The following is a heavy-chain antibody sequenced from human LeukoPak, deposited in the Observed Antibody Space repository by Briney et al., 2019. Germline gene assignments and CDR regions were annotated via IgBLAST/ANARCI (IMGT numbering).Heavy chain of an antibody. J-gene: IGHJ4*02. D-gene: IGHD2-15*01. Sequence: SVKVSCKASGGIFSSYAISWVRQAPGQGLEWMGGIIPIFGTANYAQKFQGRVTITADESTSTAYMELSSLRSEDTAVYYCASGSALLALSFDYWGQGTLVTVSS. CDR1: GGIFSSYA. CDR3: ASGSALLALSFDY. V-gene: IGHV1-69*13. CDR2: IIPIFGTA.